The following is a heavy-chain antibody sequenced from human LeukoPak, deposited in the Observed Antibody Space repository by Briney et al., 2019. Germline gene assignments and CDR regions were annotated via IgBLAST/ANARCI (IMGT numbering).Heavy chain of an antibody. V-gene: IGHV3-64D*09. D-gene: IGHD3-10*01. CDR2: INTNGDDT. CDR3: VKDLRGGGYYTSFDY. CDR1: GFTFSTYA. Sequence: GGSLRLSCSSSGFTFSTYAMHLVRQAPGKGLEHVSTINTNGDDTYYADSVTGRFTISRDNSKRTLYLQMSSLRAEDTAVYYCVKDLRGGGYYTSFDYWGQGTLVTVSS. J-gene: IGHJ4*02.